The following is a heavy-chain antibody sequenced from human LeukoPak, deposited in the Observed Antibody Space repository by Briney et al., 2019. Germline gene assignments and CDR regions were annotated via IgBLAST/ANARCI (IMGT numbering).Heavy chain of an antibody. CDR2: ISAYNGNT. V-gene: IGHV1-18*01. CDR3: ARDRRYSSSWYVRLYYYYYGMDV. D-gene: IGHD6-13*01. J-gene: IGHJ6*02. Sequence: ASVKVSCKASGYTFTSYGISWVRQAPGQGLEWMGWISAYNGNTSYAQKLQGRVTMTTDTSTSTAYMELRSLRSDDTAVYYCARDRRYSSSWYVRLYYYYYGMDVWGQGTTVTVSS. CDR1: GYTFTSYG.